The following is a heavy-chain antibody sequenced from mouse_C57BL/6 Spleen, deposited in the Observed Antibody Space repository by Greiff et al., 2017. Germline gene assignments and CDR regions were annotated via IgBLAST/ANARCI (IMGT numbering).Heavy chain of an antibody. J-gene: IGHJ3*01. CDR1: GYTFTSYW. CDR3: AIGEGTAY. D-gene: IGHD3-3*01. V-gene: IGHV1-74*01. CDR2: IHPSDSDT. Sequence: QVQLQQPGAELVKPGASVKVSCMASGYTFTSYWMHWVKQRPGQGLEWIGRIHPSDSDTNYNQKFKGKATLTVDKSSSTAYMQLSVLTSEDSAVYYCAIGEGTAYWGQGTLVTVSA.